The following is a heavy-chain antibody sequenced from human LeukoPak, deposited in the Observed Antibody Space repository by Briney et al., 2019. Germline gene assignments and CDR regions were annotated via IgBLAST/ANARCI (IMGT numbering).Heavy chain of an antibody. CDR3: AKNRAGDGVTKPFLSYYYYGMDV. D-gene: IGHD4-17*01. Sequence: PGGSLRLSCAASGFTFSSYAMHWVRQAPGKGLEWVAVISYDGSNKYYADSVKGRFTISRDNAKNSLYLQMNSLRAEDTALYYCAKNRAGDGVTKPFLSYYYYGMDVWGQGTTVTVSS. J-gene: IGHJ6*02. CDR2: ISYDGSNK. CDR1: GFTFSSYA. V-gene: IGHV3-30-3*02.